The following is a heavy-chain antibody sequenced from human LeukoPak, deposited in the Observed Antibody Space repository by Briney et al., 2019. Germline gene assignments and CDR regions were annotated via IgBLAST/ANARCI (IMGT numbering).Heavy chain of an antibody. V-gene: IGHV1-69*01. CDR2: IIPIFGTA. CDR3: ARRYCSSTSCYTAPDY. J-gene: IGHJ4*02. CDR1: GGTFSSYA. Sequence: SVKVSCKASGGTFSSYAISWVRQAPGQRLEWMGGIIPIFGTANYAQKFQGRVTITADESTSTAYMELSSLRSEDTAVYYCARRYCSSTSCYTAPDYWGQGTLVTVSS. D-gene: IGHD2-2*02.